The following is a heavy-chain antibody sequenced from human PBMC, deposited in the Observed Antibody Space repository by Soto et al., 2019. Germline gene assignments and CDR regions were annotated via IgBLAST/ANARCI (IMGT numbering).Heavy chain of an antibody. CDR2: INPNSGGT. V-gene: IGHV1-2*04. D-gene: IGHD6-19*01. J-gene: IGHJ2*01. CDR1: GYTFTGYY. CDR3: ARGRGIVVEDGYVDL. Sequence: QVQLVQSGAEVKKPGASVKVSCKASGYTFTGYYMHWVRQAPGQGLEWMGWINPNSGGTNYAQKFQGWVTMTRDTSSATACMELSRLRSDDTAGYDGARGRGIVVEDGYVDLWGRGTLVTVSS.